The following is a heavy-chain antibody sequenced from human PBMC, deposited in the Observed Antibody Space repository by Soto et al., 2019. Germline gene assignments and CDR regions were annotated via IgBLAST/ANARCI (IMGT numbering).Heavy chain of an antibody. V-gene: IGHV3-21*01. J-gene: IGHJ4*02. CDR2: ISSSSSYI. CDR1: GFTFSSYS. CDR3: ARDRGIEMATIDY. D-gene: IGHD5-12*01. Sequence: LRLSCAASGFTFSSYSMNWVRQAPGKGLEWVSSISSSSSYIYYADSVKGRFTISRDNAKNSLYLQMNSLRAEDTAVYYCARDRGIEMATIDYWGQGTLVTVSS.